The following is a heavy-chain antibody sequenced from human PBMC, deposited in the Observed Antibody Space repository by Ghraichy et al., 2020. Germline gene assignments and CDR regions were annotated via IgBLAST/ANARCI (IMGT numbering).Heavy chain of an antibody. CDR3: AKGSVGAFDY. J-gene: IGHJ4*02. CDR2: IYIKTGGT. V-gene: IGHV1-2*02. Sequence: ASVKVSCKTSGFTFKDYYIHWVRQAPGQGLEWMGWIYIKTGGTHYVQKYQGRVTMTADTSINTAYMELTGLESDDTALYYCAKGSVGAFDYWGQGTLVTVSS. D-gene: IGHD2-2*01. CDR1: GFTFKDYY.